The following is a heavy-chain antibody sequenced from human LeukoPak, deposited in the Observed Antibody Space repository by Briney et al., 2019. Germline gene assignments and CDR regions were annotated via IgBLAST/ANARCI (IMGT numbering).Heavy chain of an antibody. V-gene: IGHV4-34*01. Sequence: SETLSLTCAVYGGSFSGYYWSWIRQPPGKGLEWIGEINHSGSTNYNPSLKSRVTISVDTSKNQFSLKLSSVTAADTAVYYCARDRGDGYNYFDYRGQGTLVTVSS. J-gene: IGHJ4*02. CDR3: ARDRGDGYNYFDY. CDR1: GGSFSGYY. D-gene: IGHD5-24*01. CDR2: INHSGST.